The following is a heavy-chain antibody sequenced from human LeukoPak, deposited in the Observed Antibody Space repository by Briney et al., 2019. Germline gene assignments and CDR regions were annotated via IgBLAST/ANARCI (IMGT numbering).Heavy chain of an antibody. CDR3: AGDKETSGNGRPNWFDP. J-gene: IGHJ5*02. CDR2: IFQRGYS. V-gene: IGHV4-38-2*01. D-gene: IGHD4-23*01. Sequence: SDPVSLTCAVSGYPLNSCYYWGWIRQPPGKGLQWIGSIFQRGYSYYNPSLKSRVTISVDTSRNQFSLKLSSVTAADTAVYYCAGDKETSGNGRPNWFDPWGKGTLVTVSS. CDR1: GYPLNSCYY.